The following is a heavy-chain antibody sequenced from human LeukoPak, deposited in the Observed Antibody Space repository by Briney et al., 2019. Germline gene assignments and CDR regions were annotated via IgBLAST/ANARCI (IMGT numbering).Heavy chain of an antibody. CDR1: GFTFSSYA. V-gene: IGHV3-23*01. Sequence: GGSLRLSCAASGFTFSSYAMNWVRQAPGKGLEWVSAISGSGGNTYYADSVKGRFTISRDNSKNTLYLQMNSLRAEDTAVYYCARASWFGEDWGQGTLVTVSS. CDR3: ARASWFGED. CDR2: ISGSGGNT. J-gene: IGHJ4*02. D-gene: IGHD3-10*01.